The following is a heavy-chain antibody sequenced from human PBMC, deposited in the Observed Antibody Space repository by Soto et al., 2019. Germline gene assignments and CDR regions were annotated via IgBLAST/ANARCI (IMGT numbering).Heavy chain of an antibody. CDR3: AKQRGMSSSSPFDY. V-gene: IGHV3-30*18. CDR2: ISYDGSNK. Sequence: QVQLVESGGGVVQPGRSLRLSCAASGFSYGMHWVRQAPGKGLEWVAVISYDGSNKYYSVSVKGRFTISRDISKNTLYLQMNSLRPEDTAVYYCAKQRGMSSSSPFDYWGQGTLVTVSS. D-gene: IGHD6-6*01. J-gene: IGHJ4*02. CDR1: GFSYG.